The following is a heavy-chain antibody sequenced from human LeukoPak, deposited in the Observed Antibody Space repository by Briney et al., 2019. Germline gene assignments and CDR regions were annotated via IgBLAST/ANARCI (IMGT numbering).Heavy chain of an antibody. CDR3: AKAYYDSSVVYYYYYMDV. CDR2: VSYDGTYK. Sequence: GGSLRLSCGGSGFTFSRYAMQWVRQTPGKGLEWVATVSYDGTYKYYADSVKGRFTISRDNSKNTLYLQMNSLRAEDTAVYYCAKAYYDSSVVYYYYYMDVWGKGTTVTISS. D-gene: IGHD3-22*01. CDR1: GFTFSRYA. J-gene: IGHJ6*03. V-gene: IGHV3-30*04.